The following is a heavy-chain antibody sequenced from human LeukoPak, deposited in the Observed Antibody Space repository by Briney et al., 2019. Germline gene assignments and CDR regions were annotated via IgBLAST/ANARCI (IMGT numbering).Heavy chain of an antibody. CDR2: ITPNADRT. J-gene: IGHJ1*01. CDR3: AIMHGYYDGSGYWVQ. V-gene: IGHV3-23*01. Sequence: GGSLRLSCAASGFTFGSYGMSWVRQAPGKGLEWASFITPNADRTSYADSVEGRFTISRDNPRNTLYMQMNSLRDEDTAVYYCAIMHGYYDGSGYWVQWGQGTLVTVSS. D-gene: IGHD3-22*01. CDR1: GFTFGSYG.